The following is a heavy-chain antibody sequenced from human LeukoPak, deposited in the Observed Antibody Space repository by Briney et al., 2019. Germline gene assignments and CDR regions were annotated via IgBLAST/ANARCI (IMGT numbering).Heavy chain of an antibody. J-gene: IGHJ4*02. CDR1: GFTFSSYA. D-gene: IGHD6-13*01. Sequence: GGSLRLSCAASGFTFSSYAMSWVRQAPGKGLEWVSGISGSGGNTYYADSVKGRFTISRDNSKSTLYLQMNSLRAEDTAVYYCAKDDGPYSSSWFDYWGQGTLVTVSS. V-gene: IGHV3-23*01. CDR2: ISGSGGNT. CDR3: AKDDGPYSSSWFDY.